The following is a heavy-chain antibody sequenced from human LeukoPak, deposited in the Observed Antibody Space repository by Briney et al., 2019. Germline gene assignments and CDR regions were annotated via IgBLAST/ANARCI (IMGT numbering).Heavy chain of an antibody. V-gene: IGHV1-2*02. D-gene: IGHD6-13*01. Sequence: ASVKVSCKASGYTFTGYYMHWVRQAPGQGLEWMGWINPNSGGTNYAQKFQGRVTMTRDTSISTAYMELSRLRSDDTAVYYCARESSSWYRAFDIWGQGTMVTVSS. CDR3: ARESSSWYRAFDI. CDR1: GYTFTGYY. CDR2: INPNSGGT. J-gene: IGHJ3*02.